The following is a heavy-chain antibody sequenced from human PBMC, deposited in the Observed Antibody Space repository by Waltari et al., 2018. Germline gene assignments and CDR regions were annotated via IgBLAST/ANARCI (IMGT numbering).Heavy chain of an antibody. V-gene: IGHV3-7*02. CDR2: IKQDGSEK. D-gene: IGHD3-3*01. CDR3: ATLLYSRGDY. CDR1: GFTFISFW. Sequence: EVQLVESGGGLVEPGGSLRLSCAAAGFTFISFWMSWVRAAHRKGMEWVANIKQDGSEKYYVDSVKGRFTISRDNAKNSLYLQMNSLRAEDTAVYYCATLLYSRGDYWGQGTLVTVSS. J-gene: IGHJ4*02.